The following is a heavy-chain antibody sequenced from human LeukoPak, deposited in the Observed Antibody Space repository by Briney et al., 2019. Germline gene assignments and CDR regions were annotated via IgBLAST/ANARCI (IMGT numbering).Heavy chain of an antibody. D-gene: IGHD5-12*01. J-gene: IGHJ4*02. CDR1: GFTFSSYA. CDR3: ARGRDGYNFV. V-gene: IGHV4-59*01. CDR2: IYYSGST. Sequence: GSLRLSCAASGFTFSSYAMSWIRQPPGKGLEWIGYIYYSGSTNYNPSLKSRVTISVDTSKNQFSLKLSSVTAADTAVYYCARGRDGYNFVWGQGTLVTVSS.